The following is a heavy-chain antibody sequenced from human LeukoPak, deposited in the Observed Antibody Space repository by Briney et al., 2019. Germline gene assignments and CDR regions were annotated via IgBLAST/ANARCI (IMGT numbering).Heavy chain of an antibody. D-gene: IGHD3-9*01. CDR3: ARHRYGDVYHFDL. Sequence: SETLSLTRTVSGDSIGSYYWSWIRQPPGKGLEWIGYIYYTGSTNYKPSLKSRATISVDTSKDQFSLRLRSATAADTAIYYCARHRYGDVYHFDLWGQGTLVTVSS. CDR1: GDSIGSYY. CDR2: IYYTGST. V-gene: IGHV4-59*08. J-gene: IGHJ4*02.